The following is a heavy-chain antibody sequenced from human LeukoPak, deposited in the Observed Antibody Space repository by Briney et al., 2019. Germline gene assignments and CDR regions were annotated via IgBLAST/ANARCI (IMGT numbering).Heavy chain of an antibody. D-gene: IGHD6-19*01. J-gene: IGHJ4*02. Sequence: SETLSLTCTVSGGSISSSSYYWGWIRQPPGKGREWIGSIYYSGSTYYNPCLKRRVTMTVDTSKNKFSLNLSAVTAANTAVYYCARHSSGRGNLDYWGQGTLVTVSS. CDR1: GGSISSSSYY. CDR2: IYYSGST. CDR3: ARHSSGRGNLDY. V-gene: IGHV4-39*01.